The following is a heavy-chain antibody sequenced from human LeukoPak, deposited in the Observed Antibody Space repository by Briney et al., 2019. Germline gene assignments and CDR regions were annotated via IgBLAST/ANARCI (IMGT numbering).Heavy chain of an antibody. J-gene: IGHJ6*03. V-gene: IGHV4-34*01. CDR2: INHSGST. D-gene: IGHD3-3*01. Sequence: SETLSLTCAVYGGSFSGYYLSWIRQPPGKGLEWIGEINHSGSTNYNPSLKSRVTISVDTSKNQFSLKLSSVTAADTAVYYCARGVRFLEWLPHHDYMDGCGKATTVTASS. CDR3: ARGVRFLEWLPHHDYMDG. CDR1: GGSFSGYY.